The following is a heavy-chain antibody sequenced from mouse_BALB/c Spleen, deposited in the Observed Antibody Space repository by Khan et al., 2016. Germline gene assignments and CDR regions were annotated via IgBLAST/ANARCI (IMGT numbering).Heavy chain of an antibody. D-gene: IGHD1-2*01. V-gene: IGHV1-7*01. CDR3: VPLTTATSPFAY. J-gene: IGHJ3*01. CDR1: GYTFTSYW. Sequence: VQLLETGAELAKPGASVKMSCKASGYTFTSYWMHWVKQRPGQGLEWIGYINPSTGYTEYNQKFKDKATLTADKSSSTAYMQLSSLTSEDSAVYYCVPLTTATSPFAYWGQGTLVTVSA. CDR2: INPSTGYT.